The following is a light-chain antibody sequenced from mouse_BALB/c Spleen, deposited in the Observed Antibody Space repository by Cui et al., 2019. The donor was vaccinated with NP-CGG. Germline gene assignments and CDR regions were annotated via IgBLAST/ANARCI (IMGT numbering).Light chain of an antibody. CDR3: ALWYSNHWV. CDR2: GTN. CDR1: TGAVTTSNY. V-gene: IGLV1*01. Sequence: HAVVTQESAPTISPGETVTLTCRSSTGAVTTSNYANWVQEKPDHLFTGLIGGTNNRAPGVPARFSGSLIGDKAALTITGAQTEDEAIYFCALWYSNHWVFGGGTKLTVL. J-gene: IGLJ1*01.